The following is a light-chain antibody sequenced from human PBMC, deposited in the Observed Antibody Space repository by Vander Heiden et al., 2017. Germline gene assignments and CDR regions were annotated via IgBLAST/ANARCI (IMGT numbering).Light chain of an antibody. CDR2: DND. Sequence: QSVLTQPPSVSAAPGQKVTISCSGGSSNIGKNYVSWYQQLPGNAPKLLIYDNDQRPSGIPDRFSGSKSGTSATLGITGLQTGDEADYYCGSWDSSLSVVFGGGTKLTVL. J-gene: IGLJ2*01. CDR3: GSWDSSLSVV. CDR1: SSNIGKNY. V-gene: IGLV1-51*01.